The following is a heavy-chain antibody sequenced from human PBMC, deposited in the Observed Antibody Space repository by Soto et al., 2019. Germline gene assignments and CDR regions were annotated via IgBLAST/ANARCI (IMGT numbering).Heavy chain of an antibody. D-gene: IGHD6-19*01. CDR1: GYTFTSYG. J-gene: IGHJ4*01. V-gene: IGHV1-18*04. CDR3: ARGPVAGRDF. Sequence: ASVKVSCKASGYTFTSYGIVWVRQAPGQGLEWMGWISPYSGETRYAEKFQDRVTLTTDTSTKTAYMDLRNLKSDDTAVYWCARGPVAGRDFWG. CDR2: ISPYSGET.